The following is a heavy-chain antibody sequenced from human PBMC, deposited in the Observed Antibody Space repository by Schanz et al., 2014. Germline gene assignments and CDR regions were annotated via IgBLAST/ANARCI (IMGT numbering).Heavy chain of an antibody. CDR2: ISPLLGIP. D-gene: IGHD3-3*01. Sequence: QVQLVQSGAEVQKPGSSVRVSCEASGGTFSSFSFSWVRQAPGQGLEWMGRISPLLGIPNYAQKFQGRVTITADKSTSTAYMELSSLRSEDTAVYYCAKELGIGITIFGVAPDYGGQGTQVTVSS. V-gene: IGHV1-69*04. CDR1: GGTFSSFS. CDR3: AKELGIGITIFGVAPDY. J-gene: IGHJ4*02.